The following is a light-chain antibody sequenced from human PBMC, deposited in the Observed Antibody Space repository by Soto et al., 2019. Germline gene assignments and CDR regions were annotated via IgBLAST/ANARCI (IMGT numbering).Light chain of an antibody. V-gene: IGKV1D-12*01. Sequence: DIQMTQSPSSVSASVGDRVTITCRASQDIRSRLAWYQQKPGKGPKLLIYGASSLQSGVPSRFSGSGSGTDFIPTISSLQPEDFAIYYCQQANSFPLTFGGGTKVEIK. CDR3: QQANSFPLT. CDR1: QDIRSR. CDR2: GAS. J-gene: IGKJ4*01.